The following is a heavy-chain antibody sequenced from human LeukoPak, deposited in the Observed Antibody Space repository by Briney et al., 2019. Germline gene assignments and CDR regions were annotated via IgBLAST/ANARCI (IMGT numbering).Heavy chain of an antibody. V-gene: IGHV3-53*01. CDR1: GFTVSSNY. D-gene: IGHD2-8*01. CDR3: ASGRLGYCTNGVCYDAFDI. J-gene: IGHJ3*02. CDR2: IYSGGST. Sequence: GGSLRLSCAASGFTVSSNYMSWVRQAPGKGLEWVSVIYSGGSTNYADSVKGRFTISRDNSKNTLYLQMNSLRAEDTAVYYCASGRLGYCTNGVCYDAFDIWGQGTMVTVSS.